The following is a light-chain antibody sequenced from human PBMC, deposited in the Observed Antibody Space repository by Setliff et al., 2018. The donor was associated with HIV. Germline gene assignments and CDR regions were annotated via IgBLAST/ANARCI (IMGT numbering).Light chain of an antibody. CDR3: TSYTGSNNFGV. J-gene: IGLJ1*01. Sequence: QSALTQPRSVSGSPGQSVTISCTGTSSDAGGYKYVSWYQQHPGKAPKLMIYEVSKRPSGVPDRFSGSKSGNTASLTVSGLQAEDEADYYCTSYTGSNNFGVFGTGTKVTVL. CDR1: SSDAGGYKY. V-gene: IGLV2-8*01. CDR2: EVS.